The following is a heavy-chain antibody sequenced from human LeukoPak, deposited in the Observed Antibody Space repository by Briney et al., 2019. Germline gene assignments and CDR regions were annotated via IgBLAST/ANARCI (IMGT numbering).Heavy chain of an antibody. V-gene: IGHV3-7*01. D-gene: IGHD3-9*01. CDR3: ARGVTGYIVTPDYFDY. J-gene: IGHJ4*02. Sequence: PGGSLRLSCAASGFTLSSYWMSWVRPAPGKGLEWVANIKQVGSEKYYVDSVTGRLTLSRDNAKNSLYLQMNSLRAGDTAVYYCARGVTGYIVTPDYFDYWGQGTLVTVSS. CDR2: IKQVGSEK. CDR1: GFTLSSYW.